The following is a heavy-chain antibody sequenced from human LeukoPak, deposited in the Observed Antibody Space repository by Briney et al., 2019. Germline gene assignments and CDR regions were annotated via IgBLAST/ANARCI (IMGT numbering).Heavy chain of an antibody. CDR1: GGSFSGYY. Sequence: KSSETLSLTCAVYGGSFSGYYWSWIRQPPGKGLEWIGYIYYSGSTNYNPSLKSRVTISVDTSKNQFSLKLSSVTAADTAVYYCARSSQRYSGSSFDYWGQGTLVTVSS. CDR2: IYYSGST. CDR3: ARSSQRYSGSSFDY. J-gene: IGHJ4*02. D-gene: IGHD1-26*01. V-gene: IGHV4-59*01.